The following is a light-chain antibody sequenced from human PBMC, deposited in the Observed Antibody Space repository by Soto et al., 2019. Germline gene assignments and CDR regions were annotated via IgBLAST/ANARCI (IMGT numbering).Light chain of an antibody. V-gene: IGKV1-5*03. Sequence: DIQMTQSPSTLSGSVGDRVTITCRASQTISSWLAWYQQKPGKAPKLLIYKASTLKSGVPSRFSGSGSGTEFTLTISSLQPDDFATHYCQHYNSYSEAFGLGTKVELK. CDR1: QTISSW. CDR3: QHYNSYSEA. CDR2: KAS. J-gene: IGKJ1*01.